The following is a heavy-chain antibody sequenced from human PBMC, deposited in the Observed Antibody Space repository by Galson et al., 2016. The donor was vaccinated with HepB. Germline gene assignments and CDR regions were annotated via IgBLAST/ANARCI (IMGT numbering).Heavy chain of an antibody. CDR1: GFAFSVYG. J-gene: IGHJ5*02. CDR3: ARVVTPMAAANRGFGS. D-gene: IGHD6-13*01. CDR2: ISPGSTYT. Sequence: SLRLSCAASGFAFSVYGMTWVRQAPRKGPEWVSSISPGSTYTHFADSVKGRFIISRDDVENSLYLQMNSLRAEDTALYYCARVVTPMAAANRGFGSWGQGTQVVVSS. V-gene: IGHV3-21*01.